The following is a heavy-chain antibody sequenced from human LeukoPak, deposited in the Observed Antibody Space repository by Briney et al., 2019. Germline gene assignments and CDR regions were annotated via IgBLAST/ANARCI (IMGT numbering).Heavy chain of an antibody. Sequence: SVKVSCKASGFTFTTSAMRWVRQARGQRLEWIGWIIVGSGNTDYAQKFQERVTITRDMSTSTVYMDLSSLGSEDTAVYYCAAESLRDGYNYDAFDIWGQGTMVIVSS. CDR3: AAESLRDGYNYDAFDI. J-gene: IGHJ3*02. CDR2: IIVGSGNT. V-gene: IGHV1-58*02. D-gene: IGHD5-24*01. CDR1: GFTFTTSA.